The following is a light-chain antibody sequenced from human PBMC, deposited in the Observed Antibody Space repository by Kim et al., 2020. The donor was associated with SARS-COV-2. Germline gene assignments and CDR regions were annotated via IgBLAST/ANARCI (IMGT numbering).Light chain of an antibody. CDR1: SLRSYY. J-gene: IGLJ1*01. Sequence: SELTQDPAVSVALGQTVRITCQGDSLRSYYASWYQQKPGQAPVLVIYGKNNRPSGIPDRFSGSSSGNTASLTITGTQAEDEADYYCNSRDSSGNHYVFGTGTKVTVL. CDR2: GKN. CDR3: NSRDSSGNHYV. V-gene: IGLV3-19*01.